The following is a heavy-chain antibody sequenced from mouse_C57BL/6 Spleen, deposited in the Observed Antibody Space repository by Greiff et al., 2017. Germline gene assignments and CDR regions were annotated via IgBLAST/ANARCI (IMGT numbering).Heavy chain of an antibody. CDR2: ISYDGSH. Sequence: ESGPGLVKPSQSLALTCSVTGYSITSGYYWNWIRQFPGNKLEWMGYISYDGSHNYNPSLKNRISITRDTSKNQFFLKLNSVTTEDTATYYCARDKRDYAMDYWGQGTSVTVSS. CDR1: GYSITSGYY. J-gene: IGHJ4*01. CDR3: ARDKRDYAMDY. V-gene: IGHV3-6*01.